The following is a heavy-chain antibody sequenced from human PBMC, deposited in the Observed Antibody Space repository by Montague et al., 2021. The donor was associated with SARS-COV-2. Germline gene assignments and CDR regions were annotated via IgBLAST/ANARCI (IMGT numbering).Heavy chain of an antibody. CDR3: ARGSGWMGNAFDI. V-gene: IGHV4-59*01. J-gene: IGHJ3*02. CDR1: GGSISSYY. CDR2: IYYSGST. Sequence: SETLSLTCTVSGGSISSYYWSWIRQPPGKGLEWIGYIYYSGSTNYNPSLKSRVTIAVDTSKNQFSLKLSSVTAADTAVYYCARGSGWMGNAFDIWGQGAMVTVSS. D-gene: IGHD6-19*01.